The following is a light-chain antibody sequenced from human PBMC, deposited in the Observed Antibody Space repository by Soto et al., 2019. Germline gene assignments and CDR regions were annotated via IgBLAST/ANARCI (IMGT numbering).Light chain of an antibody. J-gene: IGKJ4*01. V-gene: IGKV3-11*01. CDR3: QQRSNWPLN. Sequence: IVVTHSPATLSVSPWERATLSFRASQSVSSDLAWYQQKPGQAPRLLIYGASNRATGIPARFSGSGSGTDFTLTISSLEPEDFAVYYCQQRSNWPLNCGGGTKGDIK. CDR2: GAS. CDR1: QSVSSD.